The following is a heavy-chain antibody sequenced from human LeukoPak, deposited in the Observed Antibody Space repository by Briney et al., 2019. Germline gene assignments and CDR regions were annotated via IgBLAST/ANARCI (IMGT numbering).Heavy chain of an antibody. V-gene: IGHV1-46*01. Sequence: ASVKVSCKASGYTFTNNYIHWVRQAPGQGLEWMGVMNPTGGSASHAPKFQARFIMTRNVSSSTAYMELRSLRSEDTAVYYCATRPVTTYAYWGQGALVTASS. CDR2: MNPTGGSA. D-gene: IGHD4-17*01. J-gene: IGHJ4*02. CDR3: ATRPVTTYAY. CDR1: GYTFTNNY.